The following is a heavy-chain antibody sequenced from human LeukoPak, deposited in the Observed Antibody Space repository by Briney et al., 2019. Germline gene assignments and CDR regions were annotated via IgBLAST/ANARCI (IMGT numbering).Heavy chain of an antibody. Sequence: GGSLRLSGARSGFTFSNYSMTCVSQAPGKGLEWVSSIRGKSNRTYYADSVKGRFTISRDNSKNTVTLQMNSLRAEDTAVYSCAKGHGDYVPAEYLQHWGQGTLVTVSS. J-gene: IGHJ1*01. CDR2: IRGKSNRT. CDR1: GFTFSNYS. D-gene: IGHD4-17*01. CDR3: AKGHGDYVPAEYLQH. V-gene: IGHV3-23*01.